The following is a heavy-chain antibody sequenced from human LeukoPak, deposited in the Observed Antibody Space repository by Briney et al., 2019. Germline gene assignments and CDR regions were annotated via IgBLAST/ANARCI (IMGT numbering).Heavy chain of an antibody. Sequence: GVSLRLSCAASGFTLNSSAMHWVRHSPGRRLVGVAVISYDAQYRYYADSLKGRFTISRDDSKHTLALQMKSLGPDDSATYYCARDRDPRKRGIHWFFDLWGRGALVTVSS. V-gene: IGHV3-30*04. CDR3: ARDRDPRKRGIHWFFDL. CDR2: ISYDAQYR. D-gene: IGHD7-27*01. CDR1: GFTLNSSA. J-gene: IGHJ2*01.